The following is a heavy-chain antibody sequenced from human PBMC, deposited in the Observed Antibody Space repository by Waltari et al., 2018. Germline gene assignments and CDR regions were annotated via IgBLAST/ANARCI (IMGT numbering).Heavy chain of an antibody. CDR1: GSFVSGAL. CDR3: ARGNVQAGGRYYFDF. V-gene: IGHV3-53*02. J-gene: IGHJ4*02. Sequence: EVQVVETGGGLIQPGGSLRLSWAASGSFVSGALMSWVRQAPGKGLEWVSTLYPASHTYYADSVKGRLIISRDSSKNTLYLQMSSVTAEDTAVYYCARGNVQAGGRYYFDFWGQGTLVTVSS. D-gene: IGHD6-13*01. CDR2: LYPASHT.